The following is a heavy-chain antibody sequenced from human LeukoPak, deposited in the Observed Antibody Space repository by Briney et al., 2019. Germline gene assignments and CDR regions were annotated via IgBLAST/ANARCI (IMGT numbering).Heavy chain of an antibody. J-gene: IGHJ3*02. CDR1: GFTVSSNY. V-gene: IGHV3-66*01. CDR3: ARDLNIEVVPDVSNYDAFDI. CDR2: IYSGGST. Sequence: GGSLRLSCAASGFTVSSNYMSWVRQAPGKGLEWVSVIYSGGSTYYADSVKGRFTISRDNAKNSLYLQMNSLRAEDTAVYYCARDLNIEVVPDVSNYDAFDIWGQGTMVTASS. D-gene: IGHD2-2*01.